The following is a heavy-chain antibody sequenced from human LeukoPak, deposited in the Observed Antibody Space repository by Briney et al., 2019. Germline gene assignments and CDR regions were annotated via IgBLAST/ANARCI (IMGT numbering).Heavy chain of an antibody. Sequence: SGPTLVNPTQTLTLTCTFSGFSLSTRGVGVGWIRQPPGKALEWLALIYWDDDKRYSPSLKSRLTITKDTSKNQVVLTMTNMDPVDTATYYCAHTTRAIVVSAFDIWGQGTMVTVSS. CDR3: AHTTRAIVVSAFDI. V-gene: IGHV2-5*02. D-gene: IGHD3-22*01. CDR1: GFSLSTRGVG. J-gene: IGHJ3*02. CDR2: IYWDDDK.